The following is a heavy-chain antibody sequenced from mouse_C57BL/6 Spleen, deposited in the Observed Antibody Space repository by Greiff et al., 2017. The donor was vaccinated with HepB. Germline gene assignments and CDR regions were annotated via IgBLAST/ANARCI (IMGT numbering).Heavy chain of an antibody. CDR3: ARSSYYGSSRYFDV. V-gene: IGHV1-19*01. J-gene: IGHJ1*03. Sequence: VQLQQSGPVLVKPGASVKMSCKASGYTFTDYYMNWVKQSHGKSLEWIGVINPYNGGTSYNQKFKGKATLTVDKSSSTAYMELNSLTSEDSAVYYCARSSYYGSSRYFDVWGTGTTVTVSS. CDR1: GYTFTDYY. CDR2: INPYNGGT. D-gene: IGHD1-1*01.